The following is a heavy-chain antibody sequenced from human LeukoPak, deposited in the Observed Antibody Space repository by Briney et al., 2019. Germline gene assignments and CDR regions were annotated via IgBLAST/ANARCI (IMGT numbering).Heavy chain of an antibody. V-gene: IGHV4-39*01. CDR2: IYYSGST. J-gene: IGHJ4*02. Sequence: PSETLSLTCTVSGGSISSSSYYWGWIRQPPGKGPEWIGSIYYSGSTYYNPSLKSRVTISVDTSKNQFSLKLSSVTAADTAVYYCARLIGDYYDSSGYYHHFDYWGQGTLVTVSS. CDR3: ARLIGDYYDSSGYYHHFDY. CDR1: GGSISSSSYY. D-gene: IGHD3-22*01.